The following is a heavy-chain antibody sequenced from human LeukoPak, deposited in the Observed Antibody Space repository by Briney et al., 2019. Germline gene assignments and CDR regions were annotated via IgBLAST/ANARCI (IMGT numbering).Heavy chain of an antibody. D-gene: IGHD2-15*01. CDR1: GFTFSSYS. V-gene: IGHV3-21*01. Sequence: GGSLRLSCAASGFTFSSYSMNWVRQAPGKGLEWVSSISSSSSYIYYADSVKGRFTISRDNAKNSLYLQMNSLRAEDTAVYYCARDSAASCSGGSCYAYPDYWGQGTLVTVSS. CDR2: ISSSSSYI. CDR3: ARDSAASCSGGSCYAYPDY. J-gene: IGHJ4*02.